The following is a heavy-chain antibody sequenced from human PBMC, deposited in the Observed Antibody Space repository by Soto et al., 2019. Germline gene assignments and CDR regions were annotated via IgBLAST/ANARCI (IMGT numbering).Heavy chain of an antibody. V-gene: IGHV4-39*01. D-gene: IGHD4-17*01. CDR2: FYYRGAT. CDR3: ARHSGDYIMKSSFDY. CDR1: GGSISTSSY. J-gene: IGHJ4*02. Sequence: PSETLSLTCTVSGGSISTSSYWGWIRQPPGKGLEWIGSFYYRGATYYNPSLKSRVTISVDTSKNQFSLKLTSVTAADTAVYFCARHSGDYIMKSSFDYWGQGTLVTVSS.